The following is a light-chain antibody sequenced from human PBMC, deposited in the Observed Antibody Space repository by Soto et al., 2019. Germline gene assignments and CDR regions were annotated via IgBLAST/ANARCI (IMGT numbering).Light chain of an antibody. CDR1: SSDVGSYNL. CDR2: EGS. Sequence: QSALTQPASVSGSPGQSITISCTGTSSDVGSYNLVSWYQQHPGKAPKLMIYEGSKRPSGVSNRFSGSKSVNTASLTISGLQAEDDTDYYCCSYAGSSTWVFGGGTKLTV. V-gene: IGLV2-23*01. J-gene: IGLJ3*02. CDR3: CSYAGSSTWV.